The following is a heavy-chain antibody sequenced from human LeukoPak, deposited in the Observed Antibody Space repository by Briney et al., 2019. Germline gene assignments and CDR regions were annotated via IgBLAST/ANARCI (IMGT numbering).Heavy chain of an antibody. V-gene: IGHV5-51*01. CDR1: GYSFTSYW. CDR3: ARRNAAWLQPHAFDI. J-gene: IGHJ3*02. D-gene: IGHD5-24*01. CDR2: IYPGDSDT. Sequence: GESLKISCKGSGYSFTSYWIGWVRQMPGKGLEWMGIIYPGDSDTRYSPSFQGQVTISADKSISTAYLQWSSLKASDTAMYYCARRNAAWLQPHAFDIWGQGTMVTVSS.